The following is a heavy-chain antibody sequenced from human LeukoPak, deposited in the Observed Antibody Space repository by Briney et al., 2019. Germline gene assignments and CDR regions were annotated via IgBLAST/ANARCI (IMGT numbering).Heavy chain of an antibody. V-gene: IGHV3-23*01. CDR1: GFTFNTYG. CDR2: VSGSGSTT. Sequence: PGGSLRLSCAASGFTFNTYGMNWVRQAPGKGLEWVSAVSGSGSTTYYARSVKGRFTVSRDNSKNTLYLQMNSLRVDDTAVYYCATRILWFASWGQGTLVTVSS. J-gene: IGHJ5*01. CDR3: ATRILWFAS. D-gene: IGHD5-18*01.